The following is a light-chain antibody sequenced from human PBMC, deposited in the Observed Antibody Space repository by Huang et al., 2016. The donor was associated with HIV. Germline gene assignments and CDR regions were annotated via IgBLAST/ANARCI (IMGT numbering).Light chain of an antibody. V-gene: IGKV1-9*01. Sequence: IQLTQSPSSLSASVGDRIIITCRASQDISNSLAWYQQKPGKAPKPLIFAASTLQSGVSSRFSGSVSGTYVTLTINGLQPEDFATYYCQQLHAYPVTFGQGTRL. CDR2: AAS. J-gene: IGKJ5*01. CDR3: QQLHAYPVT. CDR1: QDISNS.